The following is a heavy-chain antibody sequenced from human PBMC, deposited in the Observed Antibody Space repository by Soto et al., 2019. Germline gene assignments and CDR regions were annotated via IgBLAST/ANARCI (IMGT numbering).Heavy chain of an antibody. V-gene: IGHV5-51*01. Sequence: VESLKISCKGSGYSFTSYWIGWVRQMPGKGLEWMGIIYPGDSDTRYSPSFQGQVTISADKSISTAYLQWSSLKASDTAMYYWAKREDFVGGDPAHFDYGGQETLVTV. J-gene: IGHJ4*02. CDR2: IYPGDSDT. CDR1: GYSFTSYW. D-gene: IGHD2-15*01. CDR3: AKREDFVGGDPAHFDY.